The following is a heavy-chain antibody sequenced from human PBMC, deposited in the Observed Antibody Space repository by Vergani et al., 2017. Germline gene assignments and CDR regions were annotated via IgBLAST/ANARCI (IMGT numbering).Heavy chain of an antibody. CDR1: GFTFSSYA. CDR3: AGIAARPG. J-gene: IGHJ4*01. D-gene: IGHD6-6*01. Sequence: QVQLVESGGGVVQPGRSLRLSCAASGFTFSSYAMHWVRQAPGKGLEWVAVISYDGSNKYYADSVKGRFTISRDNSKNTLYLQMNSLRAEDTAVYYCAGIAARPGWSEGTLLTVSS. CDR2: ISYDGSNK. V-gene: IGHV3-30-3*01.